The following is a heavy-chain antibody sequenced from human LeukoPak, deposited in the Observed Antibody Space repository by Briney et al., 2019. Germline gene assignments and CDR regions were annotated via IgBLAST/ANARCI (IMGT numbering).Heavy chain of an antibody. V-gene: IGHV1-46*01. D-gene: IGHD3-22*01. CDR3: ATSPRGSSGYYLP. CDR2: INPGDGST. CDR1: GYTFTHYY. Sequence: ASVKVSCKTFGYTFTHYYIHWVRQAPGRGLEWMGRINPGDGSTIYAQKFQGRVTMTEDTSTDTAYMELSSLRSEDTAVYYCATSPRGSSGYYLPWGQGTLVTVSS. J-gene: IGHJ5*02.